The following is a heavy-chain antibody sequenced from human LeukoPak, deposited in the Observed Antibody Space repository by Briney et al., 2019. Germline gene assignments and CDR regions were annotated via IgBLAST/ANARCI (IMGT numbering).Heavy chain of an antibody. D-gene: IGHD2/OR15-2a*01. V-gene: IGHV3-23*01. J-gene: IGHJ5*02. Sequence: PGGSLRLSCAASGFTFSDYNMRWIRQAPGKGLEWVSGISGSGGRTYYADSVKGRFTISRDNSKNTLYLQMNSLRAEDTAVYYCAKVTFEGVDPWGQGTLVTVSS. CDR2: ISGSGGRT. CDR3: AKVTFEGVDP. CDR1: GFTFSDYN.